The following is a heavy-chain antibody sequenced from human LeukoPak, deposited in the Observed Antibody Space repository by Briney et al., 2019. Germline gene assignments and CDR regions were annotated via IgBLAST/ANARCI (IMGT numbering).Heavy chain of an antibody. J-gene: IGHJ5*02. CDR2: MNPNTGGT. V-gene: IGHV1-2*02. Sequence: ASVKVSCKSSGFTFTDEYIHWVRQAPGQGLEWMAWMNPNTGGTKFAQKFQGRVTMTRDTSISTAYMELNRLTSDDTAVYYCARGVSSSWFSSWFDPWGQGTLVSVSS. CDR1: GFTFTDEY. CDR3: ARGVSSSWFSSWFDP. D-gene: IGHD2-2*01.